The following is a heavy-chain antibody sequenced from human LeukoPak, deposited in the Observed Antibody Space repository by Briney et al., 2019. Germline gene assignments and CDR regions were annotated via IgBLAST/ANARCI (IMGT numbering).Heavy chain of an antibody. Sequence: SETLSLTCAVYGGSFSGYYWSWIRQPPGKGLEWIGEINHSGSTNYNPSLKSRVTISVDTSKNQFSLKLSSVTAADTAVYYCARGRVVPAAILPFVFFDYWGQGTLVTVSS. CDR1: GGSFSGYY. CDR2: INHSGST. D-gene: IGHD2-2*02. CDR3: ARGRVVPAAILPFVFFDY. J-gene: IGHJ4*02. V-gene: IGHV4-34*01.